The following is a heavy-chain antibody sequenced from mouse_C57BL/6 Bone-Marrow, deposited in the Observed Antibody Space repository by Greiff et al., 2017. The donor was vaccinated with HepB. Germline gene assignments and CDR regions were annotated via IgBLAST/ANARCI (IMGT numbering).Heavy chain of an antibody. Sequence: EVQLQQSGPVLVKPGPSVKISCKASGFTFTDYYMHWVKQSHGKSLEWIGLVYPYNGGTSYNQKFKGKATLTVDTSSSTAYMELNSLTSEDSAVYYCARNRVYYYGSSPWYFDVSGTGTTVTVSS. CDR1: GFTFTDYY. J-gene: IGHJ1*03. CDR2: VYPYNGGT. D-gene: IGHD1-1*01. V-gene: IGHV1-36*01. CDR3: ARNRVYYYGSSPWYFDV.